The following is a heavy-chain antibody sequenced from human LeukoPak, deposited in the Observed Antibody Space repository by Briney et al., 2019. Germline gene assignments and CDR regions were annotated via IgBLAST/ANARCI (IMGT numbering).Heavy chain of an antibody. V-gene: IGHV3-21*06. Sequence: PGGSLRLSCAASGFTFSNTNMNWVRQAPGKGLKWVSFISASSNYIYYADSVKGRFTISRDNAQNSLYLQMNSLRAEDTAVYFCARVVNGYVDYWGQGTLVTVSP. D-gene: IGHD2-8*01. J-gene: IGHJ4*02. CDR3: ARVVNGYVDY. CDR1: GFTFSNTN. CDR2: ISASSNYI.